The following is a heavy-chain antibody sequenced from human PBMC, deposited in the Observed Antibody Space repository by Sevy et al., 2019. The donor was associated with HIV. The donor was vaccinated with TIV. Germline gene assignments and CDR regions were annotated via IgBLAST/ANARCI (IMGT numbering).Heavy chain of an antibody. CDR2: IHASGST. D-gene: IGHD1-26*01. CDR1: GGSISSGNYC. CDR3: ARLVREGATYPDY. J-gene: IGHJ4*02. V-gene: IGHV4-61*02. Sequence: SETLSLTCTVSGGSISSGNYCWSWIRQPAGKGLEWIGRIHASGSTNYKSSLKSRVTMSVDTSKNQFSLRVTSVTAADTAVYYCARLVREGATYPDYWGQGTLVTVSS.